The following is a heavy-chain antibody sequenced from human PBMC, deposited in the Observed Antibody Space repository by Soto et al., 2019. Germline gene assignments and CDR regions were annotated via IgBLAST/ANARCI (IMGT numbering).Heavy chain of an antibody. CDR3: ARGMVVAATLLSG. Sequence: EVQLVESGGGLVKPGGSLRLSCAASGFTFSSYSMNWVRQAPGKGLEWVSSISSSSSYIYYADSVKGRFTISRDNAKNSLHLQMNSLRAEDTAVYYCARGMVVAATLLSGWGQGTLVTVSS. CDR2: ISSSSSYI. V-gene: IGHV3-21*01. J-gene: IGHJ4*02. CDR1: GFTFSSYS. D-gene: IGHD2-15*01.